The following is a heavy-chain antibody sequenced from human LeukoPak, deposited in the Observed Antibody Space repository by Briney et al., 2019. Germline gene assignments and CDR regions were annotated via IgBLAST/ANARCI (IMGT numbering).Heavy chain of an antibody. CDR1: GFTFSRYA. Sequence: GGSLTLSCAASGFTFSRYAMNWVRQAPGKGLEWVSTISISANTHYADSVKGRFTISRDNSKGTLYLQMNSLRAEDTAIYYRAKEHDSTGLFPGRDYWGQGTQVTISS. D-gene: IGHD6-19*01. V-gene: IGHV3-23*01. CDR3: AKEHDSTGLFPGRDY. CDR2: ISISANT. J-gene: IGHJ4*02.